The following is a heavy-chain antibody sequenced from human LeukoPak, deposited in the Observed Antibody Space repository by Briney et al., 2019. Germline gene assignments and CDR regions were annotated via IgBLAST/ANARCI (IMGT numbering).Heavy chain of an antibody. D-gene: IGHD4-17*01. CDR1: GFTFRSYW. Sequence: GGSLRLSCAASGFTFRSYWMTWVRQAPGKGLEWVANIKQDGSEKYYVDSVKGRFTISRDNAKNSLYLQMNSLRAEDTAVYYCARGHTAVTRHFDFWGQGTLVTVSS. J-gene: IGHJ4*02. CDR3: ARGHTAVTRHFDF. V-gene: IGHV3-7*01. CDR2: IKQDGSEK.